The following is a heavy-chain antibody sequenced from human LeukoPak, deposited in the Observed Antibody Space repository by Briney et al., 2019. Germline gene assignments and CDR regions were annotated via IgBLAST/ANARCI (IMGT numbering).Heavy chain of an antibody. CDR1: GFTFSSYA. CDR2: ISSNGGST. Sequence: PGGSLRLSCAASGFTFSSYAMHWVRQAPGKGLEYVSAISSNGGSTYYANSVKGRFTISRDNSKNTLYLQMGSLRAEDMAVYYCARGASIVGATLDYWGQGTLVTVSS. J-gene: IGHJ4*02. V-gene: IGHV3-64*01. D-gene: IGHD1-26*01. CDR3: ARGASIVGATLDY.